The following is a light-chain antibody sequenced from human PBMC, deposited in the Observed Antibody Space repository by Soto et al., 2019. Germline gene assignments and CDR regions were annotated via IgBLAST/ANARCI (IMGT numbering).Light chain of an antibody. J-gene: IGLJ2*01. V-gene: IGLV2-14*01. CDR2: EVS. Sequence: QSALTQPASVSGSPGQSITISCTGTSSDVGGYNYVSWYQQHPGKAPKLMIYEVSNRPSGVSNRFSDSKSGNTASLTISGLQAEDEADYYCSSYTSSSNVVFGGGTKLTVL. CDR3: SSYTSSSNVV. CDR1: SSDVGGYNY.